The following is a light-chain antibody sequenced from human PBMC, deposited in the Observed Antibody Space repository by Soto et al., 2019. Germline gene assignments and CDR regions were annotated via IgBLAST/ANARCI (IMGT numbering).Light chain of an antibody. Sequence: DIQMTQSPSTLSASVGDRVIITCRASQTINSWLAWYQQKPGKAPKVLIFDASSLKTGVPSRFSGSGSGTEFTLTISSLQPDDFATYYCQHYNSYSEAFGQGTKVDIK. CDR3: QHYNSYSEA. CDR1: QTINSW. CDR2: DAS. J-gene: IGKJ1*01. V-gene: IGKV1-5*01.